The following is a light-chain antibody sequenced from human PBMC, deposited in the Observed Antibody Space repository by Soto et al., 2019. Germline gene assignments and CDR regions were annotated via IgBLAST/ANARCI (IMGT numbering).Light chain of an antibody. CDR1: QSVSSN. J-gene: IGKJ2*01. V-gene: IGKV3-15*01. CDR2: GAS. CDR3: QQYNNWPLYT. Sequence: EIVMTQSPATLSVSPGERATLSCRASQSVSSNLAWYQQKPGQAPRLLIYGASTRATGIPARFSGSGSGTEFTLTISSLQSEDFAVSDCQQYNNWPLYTFGQGTKLEIK.